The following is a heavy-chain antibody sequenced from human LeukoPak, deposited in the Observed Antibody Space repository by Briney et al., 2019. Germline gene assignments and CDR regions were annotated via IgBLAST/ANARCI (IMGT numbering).Heavy chain of an antibody. V-gene: IGHV3-72*01. CDR3: TSGYSDVSRYAFDI. J-gene: IGHJ3*02. CDR1: GFTFTDHY. CDR2: SANKADIYTA. D-gene: IGHD5-12*01. Sequence: PGGSLRLSRAASGFTFTDHYLDWVRQAPGKGLEWVGRSANKADIYTAEYAASVKGRFTISRDESKNSVELQMDSLKTEDTALYYCTSGYSDVSRYAFDIWGQGTMVTVSS.